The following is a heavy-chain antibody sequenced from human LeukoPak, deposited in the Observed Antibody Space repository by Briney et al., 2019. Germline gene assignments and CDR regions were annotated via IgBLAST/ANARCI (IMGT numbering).Heavy chain of an antibody. V-gene: IGHV3-7*01. D-gene: IGHD4-11*01. J-gene: IGHJ4*02. Sequence: GGSLRLSCVVSGFTSSNYWMSWVRKAPGKGLGGVANIKQDESEKYYVDSVKGRFTIPRDNAKNSLSLQMNSLRAGDTAVYFCARGSAVTGNIFDLGGQGTLVTVSS. CDR1: GFTSSNYW. CDR2: IKQDESEK. CDR3: ARGSAVTGNIFDL.